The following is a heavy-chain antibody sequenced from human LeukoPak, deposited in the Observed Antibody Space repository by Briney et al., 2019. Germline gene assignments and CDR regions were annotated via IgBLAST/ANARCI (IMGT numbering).Heavy chain of an antibody. CDR3: ARAVGYCSSTSCYSDYFDY. D-gene: IGHD2-2*01. Sequence: PGGSLRLSCAASGFTFSSYSMNWVRQAPGKGLEWVSSISSSSSYIYYADPVKGRFTISRDNAKNSLYLQMNSLRAEDTAVYYCARAVGYCSSTSCYSDYFDYWGQGTLVTVSS. CDR2: ISSSSSYI. V-gene: IGHV3-21*01. CDR1: GFTFSSYS. J-gene: IGHJ4*02.